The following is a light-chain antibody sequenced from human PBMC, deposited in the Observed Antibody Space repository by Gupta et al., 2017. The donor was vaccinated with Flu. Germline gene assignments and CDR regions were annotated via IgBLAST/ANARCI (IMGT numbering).Light chain of an antibody. V-gene: IGKV5-2*01. J-gene: IGKJ2*01. CDR1: KDIDDD. Sequence: ETTLTQSPAFMSATPGDEVIIYYKASKDIDDDMNWYQQKPGEAAIFIIQEALTLAPGISPRVIGSGYRANVTRTRKNIESGDAPHYVCLQHDGDQLDKRFGQGTNLEIK. CDR3: LQHDGDQLDKR. CDR2: EAL.